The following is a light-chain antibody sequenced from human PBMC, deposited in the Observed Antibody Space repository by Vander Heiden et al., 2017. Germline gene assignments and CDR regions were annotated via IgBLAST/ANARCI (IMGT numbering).Light chain of an antibody. CDR1: AFPKQY. CDR3: QSADSSGTVV. CDR2: KDS. J-gene: IGLJ2*01. Sequence: SYELTQPPSVSVSPGQTARITCSGDAFPKQYAEWYQQKPGQAPVMVIYKDSERPSGIPERISGSSSGTAVTLTISGVQAEDEADYYCQSADSSGTVVFGGGTKLTVL. V-gene: IGLV3-25*03.